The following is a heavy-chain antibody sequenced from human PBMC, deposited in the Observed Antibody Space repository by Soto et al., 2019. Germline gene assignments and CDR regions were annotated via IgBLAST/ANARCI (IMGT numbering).Heavy chain of an antibody. CDR1: GGTFNSYT. V-gene: IGHV1-69*13. Sequence: ASVKVSCKASGGTFNSYTISWVRQAPGQGLEWIGGFIPIFNTGNNAQKFQGRVTITADESASTVYLVLSSLRSEDTAFYFCARANYISRWYIGSWFDPWGQGTRGTVSS. CDR2: FIPIFNTG. D-gene: IGHD6-13*01. CDR3: ARANYISRWYIGSWFDP. J-gene: IGHJ5*02.